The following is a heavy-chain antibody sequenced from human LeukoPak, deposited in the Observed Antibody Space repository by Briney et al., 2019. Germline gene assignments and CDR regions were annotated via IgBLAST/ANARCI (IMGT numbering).Heavy chain of an antibody. V-gene: IGHV3-21*01. CDR2: ISSSSSYI. CDR3: ARVSTGYSSSWNNWFDP. CDR1: GFTFSSYS. Sequence: PGGSLRLSCAASGFTFSSYSMNWVRQAPGKGLEWVSSISSSSSYIYYADSVKGRFTISRDNAKNSLYLQMNSLRAEDTAVYYCARVSTGYSSSWNNWFDPWGQGTLVTVSS. D-gene: IGHD6-13*01. J-gene: IGHJ5*02.